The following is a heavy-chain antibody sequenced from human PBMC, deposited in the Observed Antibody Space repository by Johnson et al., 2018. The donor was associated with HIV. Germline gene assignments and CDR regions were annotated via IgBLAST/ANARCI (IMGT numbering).Heavy chain of an antibody. V-gene: IGHV3-30*18. J-gene: IGHJ3*02. CDR3: AKDQYRKLTTVAGI. Sequence: QVQLVESGGGVVQPGRSLRLSCAVSGFTLTNYGIHWVRQAPDKGLEWVALISYDGSNTYYADSVRGRFTLSRDISKNTVYLQMNSLIAEDTAVYYCAKDQYRKLTTVAGIWGQGTMVTVSS. CDR1: GFTLTNYG. CDR2: ISYDGSNT. D-gene: IGHD4-17*01.